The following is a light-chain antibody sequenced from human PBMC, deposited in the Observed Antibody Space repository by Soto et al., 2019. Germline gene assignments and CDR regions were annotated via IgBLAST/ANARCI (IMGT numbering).Light chain of an antibody. CDR1: RSGSKS. CDR3: HVWDSSSDHP. J-gene: IGLJ2*01. V-gene: IGLV3-21*02. CDR2: DDS. Sequence: SYELTQPPSVSVAPGQTAPITCGGDRSGSKSVHWFQQRPGQAPVLVVYDDSERPSGIPERFSGSNSGNTATLTISRVEAGDEADYYCHVWDSSSDHPFGGGTKLTVL.